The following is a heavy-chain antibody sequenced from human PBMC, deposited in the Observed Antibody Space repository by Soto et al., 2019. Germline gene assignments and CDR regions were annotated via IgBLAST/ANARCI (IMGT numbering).Heavy chain of an antibody. J-gene: IGHJ6*02. CDR2: IYYSGST. D-gene: IGHD1-1*01. CDR1: GGSISSGDYY. V-gene: IGHV4-30-4*01. CDR3: ARDTERRDYYYYGMDV. Sequence: SETLSLTCTVSGGSISSGDYYWSWIRQPPGKGLEWIGYIYYSGSTYYNPSLKSRVTISVDTSKNQFSLKLSSVTAADTAVYYCARDTERRDYYYYGMDVWGQGTTVTVSS.